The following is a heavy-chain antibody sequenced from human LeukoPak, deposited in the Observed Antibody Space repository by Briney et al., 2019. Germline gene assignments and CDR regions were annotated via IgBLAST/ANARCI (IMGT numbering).Heavy chain of an antibody. CDR2: IYWDDDK. CDR3: ARRFYGSGSSLNWFDP. CDR1: GFSLSTSGVG. V-gene: IGHV2-5*02. D-gene: IGHD3-10*01. J-gene: IGHJ5*02. Sequence: SGPTLVKPTQTLTLTCTFSGFSLSTSGVGVGWIRQPPGKALEWLALIYWDDDKRYSPSLKSRLTITKDTSKNQVVLTMTNMDPVDTATYYCARRFYGSGSSLNWFDPWGQGTLVTVSS.